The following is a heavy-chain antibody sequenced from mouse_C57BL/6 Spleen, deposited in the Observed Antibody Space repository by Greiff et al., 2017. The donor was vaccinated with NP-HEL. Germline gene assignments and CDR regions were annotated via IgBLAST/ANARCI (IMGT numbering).Heavy chain of an antibody. CDR2: INPNNGGT. D-gene: IGHD1-1*01. V-gene: IGHV1-26*01. CDR3: APYGSD. CDR1: GYTFTDYY. J-gene: IGHJ2*01. Sequence: EVQLQQSGPELVKPGASVKISCKASGYTFTDYYMNWVKQSHGKSLEWIGDINPNNGGTSYNQKFKGKATLTVDKSSSTAYMELRSLTSVDSAVYYCAPYGSDWGQGTTLTVSS.